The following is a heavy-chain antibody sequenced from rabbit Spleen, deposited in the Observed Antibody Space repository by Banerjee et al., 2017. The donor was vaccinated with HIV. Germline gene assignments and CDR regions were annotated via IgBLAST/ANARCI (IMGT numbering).Heavy chain of an antibody. CDR1: GVSFSGSSY. D-gene: IGHD1-1*01. Sequence: QEQLVESGGGLVKPEGSLTLTCTASGVSFSGSSYMCWVRQAPGKGLEWIACIDSGSSGFTYFASWTKGRFTITKTSSTTVALHMTSLTAADTATYFCARDTSSSFSSCGMDLWGQGTLVTVS. J-gene: IGHJ6*01. V-gene: IGHV1S45*01. CDR2: IDSGSSGFT. CDR3: ARDTSSSFSSCGMDL.